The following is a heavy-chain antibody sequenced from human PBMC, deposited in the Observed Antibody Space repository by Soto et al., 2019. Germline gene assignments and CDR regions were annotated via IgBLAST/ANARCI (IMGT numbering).Heavy chain of an antibody. V-gene: IGHV4-39*01. CDR3: ASQLPSVVTQAYFDV. J-gene: IGHJ4*02. D-gene: IGHD2-21*02. CDR1: GDSISSRSYY. Sequence: PSKTLSLTCTVTGDSISSRSYYWGWIRQPPGKGLEWIGSVYYSGSTYNNPSLRRRVSMSIDTSKDQFSLKLKSGTAADTVLYFCASQLPSVVTQAYFDVWGPGSLVTVSS. CDR2: VYYSGST.